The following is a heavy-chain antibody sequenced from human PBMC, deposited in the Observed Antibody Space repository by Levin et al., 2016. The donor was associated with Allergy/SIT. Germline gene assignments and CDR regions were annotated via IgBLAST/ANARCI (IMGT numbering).Heavy chain of an antibody. D-gene: IGHD2-15*01. CDR2: INPSGGST. V-gene: IGHV1-46*01. CDR1: GYTFTSYY. CDR3: ARDGPEYCSGGSCYPLYYFDY. Sequence: ASVKVSCKASGYTFTSYYMHWVRQAPGQGLEWMGIINPSGGSTSYAQKFQGRVTMTRDTSTSTVYMELSSLRSEDTAVYYCARDGPEYCSGGSCYPLYYFDYWGQGTLVTVSS. J-gene: IGHJ4*02.